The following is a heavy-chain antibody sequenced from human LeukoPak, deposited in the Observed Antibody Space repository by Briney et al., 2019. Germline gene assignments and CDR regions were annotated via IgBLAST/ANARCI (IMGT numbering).Heavy chain of an antibody. CDR1: GGSISSYY. J-gene: IGHJ4*02. CDR3: ARGRSMVRGVTTKYYFDY. D-gene: IGHD3-10*01. CDR2: IYTSGST. V-gene: IGHV4-4*07. Sequence: SETLSLTCTASGGSISSYYWSWIRQPAGKGLEWIGRIYTSGSTNYNPSLKSRVTMSVDTSKNQFSLKLSSVTAADTAVYYCARGRSMVRGVTTKYYFDYWGQGTLVTVSS.